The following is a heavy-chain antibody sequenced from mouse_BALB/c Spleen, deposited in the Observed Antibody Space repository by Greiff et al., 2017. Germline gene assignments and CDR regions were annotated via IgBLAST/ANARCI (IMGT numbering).Heavy chain of an antibody. Sequence: VQLKESGPGLVKPSQSLSLTCTVTGYSITSDYAWNWIRQFPGNKLEWMGYISYSGSTSYNPSLKSRISITRDTSKNQFFLQLNSVTTEDTATYYCARLGRGFDYWGQGTTLTVSS. J-gene: IGHJ2*01. CDR2: ISYSGST. CDR1: GYSITSDYA. CDR3: ARLGRGFDY. V-gene: IGHV3-2*02.